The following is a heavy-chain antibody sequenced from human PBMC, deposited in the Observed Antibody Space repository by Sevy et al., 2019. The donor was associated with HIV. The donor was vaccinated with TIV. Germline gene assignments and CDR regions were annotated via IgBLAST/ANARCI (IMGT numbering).Heavy chain of an antibody. CDR1: GFTFSSHG. Sequence: GGSLRLSCAASGFTFSSHGMHWVRQAPGKGLEWVAFISYDGSKKYYTDSVKGRFTISRDNSKNTVYQQMNSLRAEDTAVYSCAKLRSAFGPLDDWGQGTLVTVSS. V-gene: IGHV3-30*18. CDR2: ISYDGSKK. CDR3: AKLRSAFGPLDD. D-gene: IGHD3-16*01. J-gene: IGHJ4*02.